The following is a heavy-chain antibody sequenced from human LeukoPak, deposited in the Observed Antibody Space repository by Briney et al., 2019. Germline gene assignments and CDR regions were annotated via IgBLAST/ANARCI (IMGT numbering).Heavy chain of an antibody. CDR1: GFTYSSCV. Sequence: GGSLRLSCATSGFTYSSCVMAWVRQAPGKGLEWVSSISGSGGSTYYADPVKGRFTISRDNSMNTLYLQMNSLTAEDTAVYYCAKRHCSSTHCYAFDYWGQGTLVTVSS. CDR2: ISGSGGST. D-gene: IGHD2-2*01. J-gene: IGHJ4*02. CDR3: AKRHCSSTHCYAFDY. V-gene: IGHV3-23*01.